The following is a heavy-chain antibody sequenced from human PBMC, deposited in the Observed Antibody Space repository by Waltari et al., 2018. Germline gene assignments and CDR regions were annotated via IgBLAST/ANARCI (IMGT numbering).Heavy chain of an antibody. CDR3: TTDRFD. D-gene: IGHD3-16*01. J-gene: IGHJ4*02. V-gene: IGHV3-15*01. Sequence: EVQLVESGGGLVMPGGSLGLSCAASGFPFRNSWMSWVRQAPGKGLEWVGRIKSRSAGGTTDYTSPVKGRFTISRDDSQNTLHLQMNSLKTEDTAVYYCTTDRFDWGQGILVTVSS. CDR1: GFPFRNSW. CDR2: IKSRSAGGTT.